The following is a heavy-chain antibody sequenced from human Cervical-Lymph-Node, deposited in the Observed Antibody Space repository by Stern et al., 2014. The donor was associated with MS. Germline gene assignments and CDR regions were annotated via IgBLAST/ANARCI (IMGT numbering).Heavy chain of an antibody. CDR3: ARVNSGYNWFDS. CDR2: IHHSGTT. CDR1: DDSISNNNW. Sequence: VPLVESGPGLVKPSGTLSLTCAVSDDSISNNNWWAWVRQTPGMGLEWIGEIHHSGTTNLRPSLKSRVTMSVDKSKNQFSLELRSVTAADTAIYYCARVNSGYNWFDSWGQGNLVTVSS. V-gene: IGHV4-4*02. J-gene: IGHJ5*01. D-gene: IGHD5-12*01.